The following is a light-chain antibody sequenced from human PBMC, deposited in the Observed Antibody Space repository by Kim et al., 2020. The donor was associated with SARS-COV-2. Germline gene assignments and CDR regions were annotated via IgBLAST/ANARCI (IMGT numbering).Light chain of an antibody. J-gene: IGLJ2*01. V-gene: IGLV2-18*02. CDR1: SSDIGSYDR. CDR3: SSYTTSSTLV. Sequence: QSALTQPPTVSGSPGQSVTISCTGTSSDIGSYDRVSWYQQSPGTAPKLIIYEVSNRPSGVPGRFSGSKSGNTASLTISGLQAEDEADYYCSSYTTSSTLVFGGGTKLTVL. CDR2: EVS.